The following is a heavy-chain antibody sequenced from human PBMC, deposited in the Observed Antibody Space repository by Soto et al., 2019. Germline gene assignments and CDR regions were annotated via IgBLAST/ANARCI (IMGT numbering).Heavy chain of an antibody. Sequence: QVHLVQSGAEVKKPGASVKVSCKGSGYGFTTYGITWVRQAPGQGLEWMAWISAHNGNTNYAQRLKGKVTVTRDTSTSTAYMELRRLRSDDTAVSYCARGRYGDYWGQGALVTVSS. CDR1: GYGFTTYG. CDR2: ISAHNGNT. J-gene: IGHJ4*02. CDR3: ARGRYGDY. V-gene: IGHV1-18*01. D-gene: IGHD1-1*01.